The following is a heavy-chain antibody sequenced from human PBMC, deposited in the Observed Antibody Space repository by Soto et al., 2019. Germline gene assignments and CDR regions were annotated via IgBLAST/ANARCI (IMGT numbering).Heavy chain of an antibody. J-gene: IGHJ3*02. CDR2: IYPGDSDT. CDR3: ARPTRVVGFGEVTRGGAFDI. Sequence: GESLKISCKGSGYSFTSYWIGWVRQMPGKGLEWMGIIYPGDSDTRYSPSFQGQVTISADKSISTAYLQWSSLKASDTAMYYCARPTRVVGFGEVTRGGAFDIWGQGTMVTVSS. V-gene: IGHV5-51*01. CDR1: GYSFTSYW. D-gene: IGHD3-10*01.